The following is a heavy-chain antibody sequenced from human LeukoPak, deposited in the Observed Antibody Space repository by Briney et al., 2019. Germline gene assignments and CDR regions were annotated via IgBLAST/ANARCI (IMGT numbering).Heavy chain of an antibody. CDR2: INPNSGGT. D-gene: IGHD3-22*01. J-gene: IGHJ4*02. CDR3: ARGVYYDSRKGTDY. Sequence: ASVKVSCKASGYTFTGYYMHWLRQAPGQGLEWMGRINPNSGGTNYAQKFQGRVTMTRDTSISTAYMELSRLRSDDTAVYYCARGVYYDSRKGTDYWGQGTLVTVSS. V-gene: IGHV1-2*06. CDR1: GYTFTGYY.